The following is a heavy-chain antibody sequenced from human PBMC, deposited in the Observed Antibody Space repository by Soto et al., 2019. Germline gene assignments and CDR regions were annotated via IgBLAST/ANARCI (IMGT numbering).Heavy chain of an antibody. Sequence: SETLSLTCTVSGGSISSGGYYWSWIRQHPGKGLEWIGYIYYSGSTYYNPSLKSRVTISVDTSKNQFSLKLSSVTAADTAVYYCARDRMGIVDSWGQGTLVTISS. D-gene: IGHD7-27*01. CDR2: IYYSGST. CDR3: ARDRMGIVDS. V-gene: IGHV4-31*03. J-gene: IGHJ4*02. CDR1: GGSISSGGYY.